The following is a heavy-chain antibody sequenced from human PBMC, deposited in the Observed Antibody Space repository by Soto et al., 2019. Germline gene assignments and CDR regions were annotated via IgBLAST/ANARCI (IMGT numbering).Heavy chain of an antibody. CDR2: IYYSGST. Sequence: SETLSLTCTVSGGSISSGAYYWSWIRQHPGKGLEWIGYIYYSGSTYYNPSLESRVTISVDTSKNQFSLKLRSVTAADTAVYYFARVGGISTPGPDYYYYGRDVGGQGTTVTVSS. CDR3: ARVGGISTPGPDYYYYGRDV. CDR1: GGSISSGAYY. J-gene: IGHJ6*02. D-gene: IGHD3-10*01. V-gene: IGHV4-31*03.